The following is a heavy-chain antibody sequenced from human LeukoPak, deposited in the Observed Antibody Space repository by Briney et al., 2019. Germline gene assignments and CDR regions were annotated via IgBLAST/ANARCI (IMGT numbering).Heavy chain of an antibody. CDR3: AKGVVVVPAAIDY. CDR2: ISGSGGST. J-gene: IGHJ4*02. Sequence: PGGSPRLSCAASGFTFSSYAMSWVRQAPGKGLEWVSAISGSGGSTYYAASVKGRFTISRDNSKNTLYLQMNSLRAEDTAVYYCAKGVVVVPAAIDYWGQGTLVTVSS. D-gene: IGHD2-2*01. CDR1: GFTFSSYA. V-gene: IGHV3-23*01.